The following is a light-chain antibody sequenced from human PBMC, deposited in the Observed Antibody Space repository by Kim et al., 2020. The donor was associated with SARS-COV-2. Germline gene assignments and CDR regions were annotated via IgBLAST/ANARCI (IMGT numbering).Light chain of an antibody. J-gene: IGKJ2*01. Sequence: AIRMTQSPSSFSASTGDRVTITCRASQDISSYLAWYQQKPGKAPKLLIYAASTLQSGVPSRFSGSGSGTDFTLTISCLQSEDFATYYCQQYYSYPPYTFGQGTKLEI. V-gene: IGKV1-8*01. CDR2: AAS. CDR1: QDISSY. CDR3: QQYYSYPPYT.